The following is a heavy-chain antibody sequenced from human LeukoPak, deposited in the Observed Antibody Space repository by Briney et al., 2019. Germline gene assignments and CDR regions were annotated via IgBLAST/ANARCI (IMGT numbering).Heavy chain of an antibody. CDR1: GGSISSGRNY. Sequence: SEALSLTCTVSGGSISSGRNYWGWIRQPPGKGLEWIGSIYCSGSTYFNPSLKTRVTILVDTSKNQFSLKVNSVTAADTAVYYCARAIDTSSVDFDYWGQGTLVTVSS. V-gene: IGHV4-39*07. CDR3: ARAIDTSSVDFDY. D-gene: IGHD6-6*01. J-gene: IGHJ4*02. CDR2: IYCSGST.